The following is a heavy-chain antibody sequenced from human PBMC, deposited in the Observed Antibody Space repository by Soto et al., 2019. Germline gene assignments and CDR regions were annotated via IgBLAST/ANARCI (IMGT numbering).Heavy chain of an antibody. CDR1: GYSFTDYH. Sequence: QVQLVQSGAEVKKPGASVKVSCKASGYSFTDYHIHWVRQAPGQGLEWLGRINPKSGGTSTAQKFQGWVTMTTDKSISTACMELTRLTSDDTAIYYCARGDSTDCSNGVCSFFYNHDMDVWGQGTTVTVSS. J-gene: IGHJ6*02. CDR3: ARGDSTDCSNGVCSFFYNHDMDV. D-gene: IGHD2-8*01. CDR2: INPKSGGT. V-gene: IGHV1-2*04.